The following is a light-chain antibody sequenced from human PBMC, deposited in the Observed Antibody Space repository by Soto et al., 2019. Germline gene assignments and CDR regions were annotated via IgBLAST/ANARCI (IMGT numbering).Light chain of an antibody. CDR1: QSVSNY. V-gene: IGKV3-11*01. Sequence: IVVTQASNPLSLSPGERAHLSCRASQSVSNYLVWYQQKPGQAPRLLIYDASNRATGIPARFSGSGSGTDFTLTISSLEPEDFAVYFCQQRSHWPPITFGQGTRLEIK. CDR3: QQRSHWPPIT. J-gene: IGKJ5*01. CDR2: DAS.